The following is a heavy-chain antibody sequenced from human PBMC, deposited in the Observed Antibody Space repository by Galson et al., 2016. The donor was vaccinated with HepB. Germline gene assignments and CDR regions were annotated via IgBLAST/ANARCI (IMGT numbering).Heavy chain of an antibody. CDR1: GYIFDSYW. CDR2: IYPGDSDT. CDR3: AKSGRWAARTFDY. Sequence: QSGAEVKKPGESLKISCKASGYIFDSYWIGWVRHMPGKGLESMGAIYPGDSDTTYSPSFQDQVTISADKSTNTVYLQWRSLKASDTAIYYCAKSGRWAARTFDYWGQGTLVTVSS. J-gene: IGHJ4*02. V-gene: IGHV5-51*01. D-gene: IGHD6-6*01.